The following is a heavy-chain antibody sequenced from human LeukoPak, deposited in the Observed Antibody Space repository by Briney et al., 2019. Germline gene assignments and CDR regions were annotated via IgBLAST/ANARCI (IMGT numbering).Heavy chain of an antibody. J-gene: IGHJ4*02. V-gene: IGHV3-23*01. CDR3: AKPYDFWSGYYGDY. Sequence: GGSLGLSCAASGFTFSSYAMSWVRQAPGKGLEWVSAISGSGGSTYYADSVKGRFTISRDNSKNTLYLQMNSLRAEDTAVYYCAKPYDFWSGYYGDYWGQGTLVTVSS. D-gene: IGHD3-3*01. CDR2: ISGSGGST. CDR1: GFTFSSYA.